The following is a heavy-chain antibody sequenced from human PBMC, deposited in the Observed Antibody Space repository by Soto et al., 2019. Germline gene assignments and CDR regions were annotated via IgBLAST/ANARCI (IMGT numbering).Heavy chain of an antibody. J-gene: IGHJ4*02. V-gene: IGHV3-23*01. CDR1: GFTFSSYA. CDR3: AKDRQGSYFDY. D-gene: IGHD1-26*01. CDR2: ISGSGVST. Sequence: EVQLLESGGGLVQPGGSLRLSCAASGFTFSSYAMNWVRQATGKGLEWVSTISGSGVSTYYADSVKGRFTISRDNSKNTLYLQMNSLRAEDTAVYYCAKDRQGSYFDYWGQGTLVTVSS.